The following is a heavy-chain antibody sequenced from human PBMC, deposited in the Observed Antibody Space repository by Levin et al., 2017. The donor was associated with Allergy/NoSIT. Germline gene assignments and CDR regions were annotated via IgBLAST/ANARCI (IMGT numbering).Heavy chain of an antibody. J-gene: IGHJ4*02. Sequence: GESLKISCAASGFTFSNAWMSWVRQAPGKGLEWVGRIKSKTDGGTTDYAAPVKGRFTISRDDSKNTLYLQMNSLKTEDTAVYYCTTDRPYYFDYWGQGTLVTVSS. V-gene: IGHV3-15*01. CDR3: TTDRPYYFDY. CDR1: GFTFSNAW. CDR2: IKSKTDGGTT. D-gene: IGHD6-6*01.